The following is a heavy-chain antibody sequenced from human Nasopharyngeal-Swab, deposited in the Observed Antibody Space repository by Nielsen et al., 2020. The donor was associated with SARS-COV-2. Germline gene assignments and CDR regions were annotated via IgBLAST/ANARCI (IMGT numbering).Heavy chain of an antibody. CDR3: ARPIKDSDRGCYFDY. J-gene: IGHJ4*02. Sequence: SETLSLTCTVSGGSISSSSYYWGWIRQPPGKGLEWIGSIYYSGSTYYNPSLKSRVTISVDTSKNQFSLKLSSVTAADTAVYYCARPIKDSDRGCYFDYWGQGTLVTVSS. CDR1: GGSISSSSYY. CDR2: IYYSGST. D-gene: IGHD3-22*01. V-gene: IGHV4-39*01.